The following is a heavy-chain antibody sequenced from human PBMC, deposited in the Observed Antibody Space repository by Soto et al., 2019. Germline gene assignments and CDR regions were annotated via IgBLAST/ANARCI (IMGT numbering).Heavy chain of an antibody. CDR3: AKGDLGYCSNTNCLNYYYMHV. CDR1: GFTFSGYG. V-gene: IGHV3-30*18. J-gene: IGHJ6*03. D-gene: IGHD2-2*01. Sequence: QVQLVESGGGVVQPGRSLRLSCAASGFTFSGYGMHWVRQAPGKGLEWVAVISYDGSNKYYADSVKGRFTISRDNSKNTLYRQMNSLRAEDTAVYYCAKGDLGYCSNTNCLNYYYMHVWGKGTTVTVSS. CDR2: ISYDGSNK.